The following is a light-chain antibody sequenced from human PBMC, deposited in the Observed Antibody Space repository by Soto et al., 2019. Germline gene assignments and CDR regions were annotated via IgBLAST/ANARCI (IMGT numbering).Light chain of an antibody. V-gene: IGKV3-20*01. CDR3: QQYDTSYT. J-gene: IGKJ2*01. CDR2: DAS. CDR1: ETIGYNY. Sequence: EIVLTQSPGTLSLSPGERATLSCRARETIGYNYLAWYQQQPGLAPTLLIYDASTRAPGIPDRFSGSGSGTDFTLTISRLEPGDFAVYYCQQYDTSYTFGPGTKLEI.